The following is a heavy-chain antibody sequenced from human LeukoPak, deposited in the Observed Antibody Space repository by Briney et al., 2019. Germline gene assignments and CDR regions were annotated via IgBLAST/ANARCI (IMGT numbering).Heavy chain of an antibody. V-gene: IGHV4-61*01. CDR2: IYYSGST. CDR1: GGSVSSGSYY. Sequence: SETLSLTCTVSGGSVSSGSYYWSWIRQPPGKGLEWIGYIYYSGSTNYNPSLKSRVTISVDTSKNQFSLKLSSVTAADTAVYYCARGPDIVVVVAASNWFDPWGQGTLVTVSS. J-gene: IGHJ5*02. D-gene: IGHD2-15*01. CDR3: ARGPDIVVVVAASNWFDP.